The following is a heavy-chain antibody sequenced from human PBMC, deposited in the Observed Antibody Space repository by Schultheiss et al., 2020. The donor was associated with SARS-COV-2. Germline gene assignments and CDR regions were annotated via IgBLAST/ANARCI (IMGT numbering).Heavy chain of an antibody. CDR3: ARAVDYYDSSGYIDY. D-gene: IGHD3-22*01. CDR1: GGSISSYY. CDR2: IYHSGST. V-gene: IGHV4-38-2*02. J-gene: IGHJ4*02. Sequence: SETLSLTCTVSGGSISSYYWSWIRQPPGKGLEWIGSIYHSGSTYYNPSLKSRVTISVDTSKNQFSLKLSSVTAADTAVYYCARAVDYYDSSGYIDYWGQGTLVTVSS.